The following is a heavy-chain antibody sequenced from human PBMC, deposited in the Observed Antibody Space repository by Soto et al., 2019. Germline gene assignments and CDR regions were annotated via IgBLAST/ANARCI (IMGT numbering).Heavy chain of an antibody. D-gene: IGHD3-10*01. J-gene: IGHJ4*02. Sequence: EVQLLESGGGLVQPGGSLRLSCAASGIPFSSFAMGWVRQAPGKGLEWVSTINPGGDNRYYADSVKGRFTISRDNSRNTLYLQMSGLGDEDTAVHYCASRGRFYFDHWGQGTLVTVSS. CDR1: GIPFSSFA. V-gene: IGHV3-23*01. CDR2: INPGGDNR. CDR3: ASRGRFYFDH.